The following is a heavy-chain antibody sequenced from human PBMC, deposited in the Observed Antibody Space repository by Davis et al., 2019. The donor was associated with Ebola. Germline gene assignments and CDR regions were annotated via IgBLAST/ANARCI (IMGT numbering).Heavy chain of an antibody. CDR1: GFTLNSCA. V-gene: IGHV3-48*04. CDR3: ARINSYGDFDY. J-gene: IGHJ4*02. CDR2: FSSSSSTI. D-gene: IGHD5-18*01. Sequence: GGSLRLSCAASGFTLNSCAMFWVRQAPGKGLEWVSYFSSSSSTIYYADSLRGRFTISRDNTKNSLYLQMNSLRAEDTAVYYCARINSYGDFDYWGQGTLVTVSS.